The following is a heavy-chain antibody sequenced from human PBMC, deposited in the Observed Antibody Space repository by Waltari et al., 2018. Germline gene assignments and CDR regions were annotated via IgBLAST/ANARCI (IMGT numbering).Heavy chain of an antibody. V-gene: IGHV4-38-2*01. CDR3: ARTYEDDYGYYYVPEQNRFDV. D-gene: IGHD4-17*01. Sequence: QVQLQESGPGLVKPSETLSLTCAVSGGSISSGYYWSWIRQPPGKGLEWIGYIGGSSGRTYYNPSLKSRVTISKDTSKNQFSLKLSSVTAADTAVYYCARTYEDDYGYYYVPEQNRFDVWGPGVLVTVSS. CDR1: GGSISSGYY. CDR2: IGGSSGRT. J-gene: IGHJ5*02.